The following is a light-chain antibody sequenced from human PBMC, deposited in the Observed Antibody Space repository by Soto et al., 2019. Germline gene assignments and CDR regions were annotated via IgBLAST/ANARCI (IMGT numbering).Light chain of an antibody. Sequence: EIVLTQSPGSLSFCPVERATLSCRASQSVSSIYLAWYQQKPGQAPRLLIYGASSRPTGIPDRFSGSGSGTDFTLTISRLEPEDFAVYYCQQYGSSALTFGGGTKVDIK. CDR3: QQYGSSALT. CDR1: QSVSSIY. J-gene: IGKJ4*01. CDR2: GAS. V-gene: IGKV3-20*01.